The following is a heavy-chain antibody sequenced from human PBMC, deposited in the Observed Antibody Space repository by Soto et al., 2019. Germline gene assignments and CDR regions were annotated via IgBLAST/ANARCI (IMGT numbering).Heavy chain of an antibody. D-gene: IGHD2-15*01. Sequence: QVQLVQPGAEVRRPGASVRVSCKASGYSFIDYYINWVRQAPGQGLEWMGWINPKDGATKSAQKFQAWDTMTSHTSHTTAYLDLRSDDTAIYYCARGRKVVATPARDDWFEPCGQGTLVTVST. CDR1: GYSFIDYY. V-gene: IGHV1-2*04. J-gene: IGHJ5*02. CDR2: INPKDGAT. CDR3: ARGRKVVATPARDDWFEP.